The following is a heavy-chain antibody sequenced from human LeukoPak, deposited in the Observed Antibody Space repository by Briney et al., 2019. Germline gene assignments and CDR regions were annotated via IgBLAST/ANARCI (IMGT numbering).Heavy chain of an antibody. J-gene: IGHJ3*02. V-gene: IGHV1-46*01. CDR2: INPSGGST. CDR1: GYTFTDYY. Sequence: GASVNASCKASGYTFTDYYLHWVRQAPGQGLEWMALINPSGGSTHYAQKFQGRVTVTRDTSTSTVYMELTSLRSEDTAVYYCACLPYAFDIWGQGTMVTVSS. CDR3: ACLPYAFDI.